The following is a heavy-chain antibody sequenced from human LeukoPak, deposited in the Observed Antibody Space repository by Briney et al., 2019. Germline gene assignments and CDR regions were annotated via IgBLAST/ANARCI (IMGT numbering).Heavy chain of an antibody. Sequence: GASVKVSCKASGYTFTSYGISWVRQAPGQGLEWMGWISGYNGNTNYAQKLQGRVTMTTDTSTNTAYMELRSLRSDDTAVYYCARVVNSAVPLDAFDIWGQGTMVTVSS. D-gene: IGHD6-13*01. CDR3: ARVVNSAVPLDAFDI. CDR1: GYTFTSYG. V-gene: IGHV1-18*01. J-gene: IGHJ3*02. CDR2: ISGYNGNT.